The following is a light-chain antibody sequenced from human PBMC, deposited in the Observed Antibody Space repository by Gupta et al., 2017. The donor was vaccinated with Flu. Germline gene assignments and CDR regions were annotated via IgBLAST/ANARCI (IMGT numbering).Light chain of an antibody. CDR2: KAS. Sequence: DIQMTQSPSTLSAFVGDTVTITCRASQNIGGWLAWYQQKLGKAPNLLIYKASTLERGVPSRFSGSGFGTEFTLTISSLQPDDFATYYCQHYNNYWTFGQGTKVEI. CDR3: QHYNNYWT. V-gene: IGKV1-5*03. CDR1: QNIGGW. J-gene: IGKJ1*01.